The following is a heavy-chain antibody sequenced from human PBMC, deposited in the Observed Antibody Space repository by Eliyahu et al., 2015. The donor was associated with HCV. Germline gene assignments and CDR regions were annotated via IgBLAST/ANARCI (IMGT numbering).Heavy chain of an antibody. J-gene: IGHJ3*02. D-gene: IGHD4-23*01. CDR2: IKSKSAGGKI. Sequence: EVQLVESGGGLVKPGGSLRLSCAASGFTFTNAWMTWXRQVSGKGLXWVGRIKSKSAGGKIDYAAPVKGRFTISKDDSKDTVYLEMNSLKSEDTALYYCTTASRRDNFDDGFDIWGQGTMVTVSS. CDR3: TTASRRDNFDDGFDI. CDR1: GFTFTNAW. V-gene: IGHV3-15*01.